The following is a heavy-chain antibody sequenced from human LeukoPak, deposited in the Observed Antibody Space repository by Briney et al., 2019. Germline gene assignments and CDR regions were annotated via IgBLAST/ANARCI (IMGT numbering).Heavy chain of an antibody. D-gene: IGHD1-1*01. Sequence: GGSLRLSCTGFGLTFGDYVMNWVRQAPGKGLEWVGFIRSKPYGGTTEYAASVKGRFTISRDGSKNIVYLQMSSLKTEDTAVYYCSKEGRPGYYWFDPWGQGTLVTVSS. V-gene: IGHV3-49*04. CDR2: IRSKPYGGTT. CDR1: GLTFGDYV. J-gene: IGHJ5*02. CDR3: SKEGRPGYYWFDP.